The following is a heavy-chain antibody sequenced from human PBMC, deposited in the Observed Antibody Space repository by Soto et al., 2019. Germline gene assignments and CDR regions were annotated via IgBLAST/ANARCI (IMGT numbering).Heavy chain of an antibody. CDR3: ARGKWLQPLEH. CDR2: VWYDGSKK. J-gene: IGHJ1*01. D-gene: IGHD6-19*01. Sequence: DLEGAGGGVAQPGGSLRLSCVASGFDSTGDLIHWVRQAPGKGVAWVAYVWYDGSKKMYAASVQGRFTISRDTSKNTLYLQMNSLSDDDTAVYYCARGKWLQPLEHWGQGTLVTVSS. V-gene: IGHV3-33*01. CDR1: GFDSTGDL.